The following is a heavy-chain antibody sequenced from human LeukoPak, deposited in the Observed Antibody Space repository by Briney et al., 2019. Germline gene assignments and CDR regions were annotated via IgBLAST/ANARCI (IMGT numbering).Heavy chain of an antibody. Sequence: PSETLSLTCADYGGSFSGYYWSWLRQPPGKGLEWIGEINHSGSTNYNSSLKSRVTISVDTSKNQFSLKLSSVTAADTAVYYCARGRPHFQHWGQGTLVTVSS. CDR3: ARGRPHFQH. CDR2: INHSGST. D-gene: IGHD6-6*01. CDR1: GGSFSGYY. J-gene: IGHJ1*01. V-gene: IGHV4-34*01.